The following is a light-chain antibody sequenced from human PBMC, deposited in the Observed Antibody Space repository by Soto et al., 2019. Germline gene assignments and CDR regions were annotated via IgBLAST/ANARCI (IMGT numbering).Light chain of an antibody. V-gene: IGLV3-1*01. CDR3: QAWDSSTRV. CDR2: QDS. J-gene: IGLJ1*01. CDR1: KLGDKY. Sequence: SYELTQPPSVSVSPEHTASITCSGDKLGDKYACWYQQKPGQSPVLVIYQDSKRPSGIPERFSGSNSGNTATLTISGTQAMDEADYYCQAWDSSTRVFGTGTKVTVL.